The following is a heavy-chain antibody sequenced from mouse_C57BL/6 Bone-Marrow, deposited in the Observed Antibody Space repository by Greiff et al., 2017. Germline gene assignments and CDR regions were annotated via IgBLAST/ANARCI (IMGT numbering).Heavy chain of an antibody. CDR3: ARPYYSNYWYFDV. V-gene: IGHV1-55*01. Sequence: VQLKESGAELVKPGASVRMSCKASGYTFTSYWITWVKQRPGQGLGWIGDFYPGSGSTNPKEKFKSKATLTVDTSSSTAYMQLSSLTSEDSAVYYCARPYYSNYWYFDVWGTGTTVTVSS. D-gene: IGHD2-5*01. CDR1: GYTFTSYW. CDR2: FYPGSGST. J-gene: IGHJ1*03.